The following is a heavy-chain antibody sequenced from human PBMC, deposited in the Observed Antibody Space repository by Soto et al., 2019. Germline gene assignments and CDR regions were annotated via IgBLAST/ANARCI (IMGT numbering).Heavy chain of an antibody. CDR3: ARDFSYSSSWDSTTYNWFDP. CDR2: ISAYNGNT. J-gene: IGHJ5*02. CDR1: GYTFTSYG. Sequence: ASVKVSCKASGYTFTSYGISWVRQAPGQGLEWMGWISAYNGNTNYAQKLQGRVTMTTDTSTSTAYMELRSLRSDDTAVYYCARDFSYSSSWDSTTYNWFDPWGQGTLVTVSS. D-gene: IGHD6-13*01. V-gene: IGHV1-18*04.